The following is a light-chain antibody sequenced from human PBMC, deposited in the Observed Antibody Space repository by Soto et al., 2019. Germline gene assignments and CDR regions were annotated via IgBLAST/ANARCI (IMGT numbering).Light chain of an antibody. CDR1: QSVLYSPNNKNN. Sequence: DIVMAQSPDSLAVSLGERATINCKCNQSVLYSPNNKNNLVWYQQKLGQPPKLLIYWASTRESGVPDRFSGSGSGTDFTLTISSLQAEDVAVYYCQQYYTTPYTFGQGTKVDIK. J-gene: IGKJ2*01. CDR3: QQYYTTPYT. CDR2: WAS. V-gene: IGKV4-1*01.